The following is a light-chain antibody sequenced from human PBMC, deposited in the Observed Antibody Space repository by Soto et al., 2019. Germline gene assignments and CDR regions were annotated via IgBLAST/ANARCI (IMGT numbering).Light chain of an antibody. CDR2: DAS. Sequence: EILLTQSPSTLALSPGERATLSCRASQSVRSYLAWYQQKPGQAPRLLIYDASNRATGIPARFSGSGSGTDFTLTISSLEPEDFAVYYCQQRSNWPTFGQGTKVDIK. V-gene: IGKV3-11*01. J-gene: IGKJ1*01. CDR1: QSVRSY. CDR3: QQRSNWPT.